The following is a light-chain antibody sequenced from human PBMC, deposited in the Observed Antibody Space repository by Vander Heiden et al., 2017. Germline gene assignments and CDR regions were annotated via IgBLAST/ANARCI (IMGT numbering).Light chain of an antibody. Sequence: QSALTQPASVSGSPGQSITISCTGTSSDVGGYNYVSWYQPHPGKAPKLMIYVVTNRPSGVSNRFSGSKSGNTASLTISGLQAEDEADYYCSSYTSSSTVVFGGGTKLTVL. CDR3: SSYTSSSTVV. CDR1: SSDVGGYNY. J-gene: IGLJ2*01. V-gene: IGLV2-14*01. CDR2: VVT.